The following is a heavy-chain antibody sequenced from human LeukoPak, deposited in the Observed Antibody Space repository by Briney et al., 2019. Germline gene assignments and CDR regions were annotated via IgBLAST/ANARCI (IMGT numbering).Heavy chain of an antibody. CDR2: IYYSGST. Sequence: PSETLSLTCTVSGGSISSSSYYWGWIRQPPGKGLEWIGSIYYSGSTYYNPSLKSRVTISVDTSKNQFSLKLSSVTAADTAVYYCARDARDGYKKLPPYFDYWGQGTLVTVSS. J-gene: IGHJ4*02. V-gene: IGHV4-39*07. CDR3: ARDARDGYKKLPPYFDY. D-gene: IGHD5-24*01. CDR1: GGSISSSSYY.